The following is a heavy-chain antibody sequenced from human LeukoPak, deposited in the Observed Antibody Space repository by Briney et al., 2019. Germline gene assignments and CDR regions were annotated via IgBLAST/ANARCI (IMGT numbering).Heavy chain of an antibody. D-gene: IGHD3-9*01. J-gene: IGHJ4*02. CDR1: GVTFSNYG. CDR3: AKDSQLLRYFDWLSYYPDN. CDR2: IRYDGSNK. V-gene: IGHV3-30*02. Sequence: PGGSLRLSCAASGVTFSNYGMHWVRQAPGKGLEWVAFIRYDGSNKYYADSVKGRFTMSRDNSKNTLYLQMNSLRAEDTAVYYCAKDSQLLRYFDWLSYYPDNWGQGTLVTVSS.